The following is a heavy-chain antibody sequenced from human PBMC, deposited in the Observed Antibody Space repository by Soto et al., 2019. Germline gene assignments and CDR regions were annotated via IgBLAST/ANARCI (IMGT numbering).Heavy chain of an antibody. CDR3: AGGGQVGSATSCCHNF. CDR2: TLPSGAT. CDR1: GDSISSGFYY. Sequence: VQLQESGPGLVKASQTLSLTCTVSGDSISSGFYYWTWIRQTHGKGLEWIGYTLPSGATYFNSSHEVRVSISVDTSKNQFFLKLTSVTAADTAVYYGAGGGQVGSATSCCHNFWGQGTLVTVSS. V-gene: IGHV4-30-4*01. D-gene: IGHD2-2*01. J-gene: IGHJ4*02.